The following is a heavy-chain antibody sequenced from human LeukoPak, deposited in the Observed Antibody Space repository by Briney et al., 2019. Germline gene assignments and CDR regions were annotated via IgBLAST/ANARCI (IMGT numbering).Heavy chain of an antibody. V-gene: IGHV3-21*01. Sequence: GGSLRLSCAASGFTFSSYIMNWVRQAPGKGLEWVSSISSSSSYIYYADSVKGRFTISRDNAKNSLYLQMNSLRAEDTAVYYCARDQGSYYYDSSGYFVGDYWGQGTLVTVSS. J-gene: IGHJ4*02. CDR2: ISSSSSYI. D-gene: IGHD3-22*01. CDR1: GFTFSSYI. CDR3: ARDQGSYYYDSSGYFVGDY.